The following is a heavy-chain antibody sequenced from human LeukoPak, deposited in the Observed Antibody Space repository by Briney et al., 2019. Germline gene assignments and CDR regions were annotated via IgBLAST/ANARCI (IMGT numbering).Heavy chain of an antibody. V-gene: IGHV4-31*03. CDR3: ARTTHDYYYYGMDV. CDR1: GGSISSGGYY. Sequence: SQTLSLTCTVSGGSISSGGYYWSWIRQHPGKGLEWIGYIYYSGSTNYNPSLKSRVTISVDTSKNRFSLKLSSVTAADTAVYYCARTTHDYYYYGMDVWGQGTTVTVSS. CDR2: IYYSGST. J-gene: IGHJ6*02. D-gene: IGHD4-17*01.